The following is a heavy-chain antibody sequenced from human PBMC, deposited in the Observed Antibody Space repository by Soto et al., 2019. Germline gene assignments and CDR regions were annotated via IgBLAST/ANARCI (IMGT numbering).Heavy chain of an antibody. V-gene: IGHV4-30-4*01. J-gene: IGHJ4*02. D-gene: IGHD6-19*01. CDR1: GGSISSGDYY. CDR2: IYYSGST. CDR3: ARSVAVPGAHIDY. Sequence: SETLSLTCTVSGGSISSGDYYWSWIRQPPGKGLEWIGYIYYSGSTFYNPSLKNRVTRSLDTSKIQFSLKLSSVTAADTAVYYCARSVAVPGAHIDYWGQGTQVTVSS.